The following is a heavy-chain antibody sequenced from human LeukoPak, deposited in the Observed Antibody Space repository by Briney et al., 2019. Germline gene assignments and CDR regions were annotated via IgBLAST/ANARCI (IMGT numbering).Heavy chain of an antibody. Sequence: PGGSLRLSCAASGFAFSSYAMSWVRQAPGKGLEWVSGLSGSGGTTYYADSVKGRFTNSRDNSKNTLYLQMNSLRAEDTALYHCAKDAEYSTSWPDYWGQGTLVSVSS. V-gene: IGHV3-23*01. J-gene: IGHJ4*02. CDR2: LSGSGGTT. CDR1: GFAFSSYA. CDR3: AKDAEYSTSWPDY. D-gene: IGHD6-13*01.